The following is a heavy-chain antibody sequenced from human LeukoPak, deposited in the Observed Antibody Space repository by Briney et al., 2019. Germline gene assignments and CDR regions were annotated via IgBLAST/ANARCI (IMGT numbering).Heavy chain of an antibody. J-gene: IGHJ5*02. CDR2: IYYSGST. D-gene: IGHD3-10*01. V-gene: IGHV4-39*01. Sequence: SETLSLTCTVSGGSISSSSYYWGWIRQPPGKGLEWIGSIYYSGSTYYNPSLKSRVTISVDTSKNQFSLKLSSVTAADTAVYYCARLLLWFGELLLNWFDPWGQGTLVTVSS. CDR3: ARLLLWFGELLLNWFDP. CDR1: GGSISSSSYY.